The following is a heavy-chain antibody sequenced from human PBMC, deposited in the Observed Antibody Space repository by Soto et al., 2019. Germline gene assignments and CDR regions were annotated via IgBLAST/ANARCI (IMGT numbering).Heavy chain of an antibody. CDR2: ISSSSSYI. CDR3: ARAHPAHGAFDI. V-gene: IGHV3-21*01. CDR1: GFTFSSYS. Sequence: GVSLRLSCAASGFTFSSYSMNWVRQAPGKGLEWVSSISSSSSYIYYADSVKGRFTISRDNAKNSLYLQMNSLRAEDTAVYYCARAHPAHGAFDIWGQGTMVTVSS. J-gene: IGHJ3*02.